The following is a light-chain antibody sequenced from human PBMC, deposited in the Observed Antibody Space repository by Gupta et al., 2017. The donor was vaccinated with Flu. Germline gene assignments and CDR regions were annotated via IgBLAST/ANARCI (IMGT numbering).Light chain of an antibody. J-gene: IGKJ2*01. CDR2: GAS. CDR1: QSVNNKL. CDR3: QQYGISVYT. V-gene: IGKV3-20*01. Sequence: PGALSFSPGERATLSCRDSQSVNNKLLTWYQQKPGQAPRLLIYGASSRATGIPDRFSGRGSGTDFTLTIRRPEPEDFAVYYGQQYGISVYTFAEGTKLRSN.